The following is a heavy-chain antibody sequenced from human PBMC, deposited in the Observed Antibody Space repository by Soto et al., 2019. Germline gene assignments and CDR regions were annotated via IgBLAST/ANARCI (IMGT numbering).Heavy chain of an antibody. V-gene: IGHV1-18*01. Sequence: GASVKVSCKASGYTFTSYGISWVRQAPGQGLEWMGWISAYNDNTNYAQNFQGRVPMTTDPPTSKAYLDLGSLRSDDTAVYSCAAFTPPITMVRGASPPKKYLDPGGQETLFTVS. J-gene: IGHJ5*02. D-gene: IGHD3-10*01. CDR3: AAFTPPITMVRGASPPKKYLDP. CDR1: GYTFTSYG. CDR2: ISAYNDNT.